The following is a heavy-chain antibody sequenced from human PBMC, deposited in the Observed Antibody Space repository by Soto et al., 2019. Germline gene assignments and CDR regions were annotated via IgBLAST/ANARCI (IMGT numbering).Heavy chain of an antibody. J-gene: IGHJ6*02. D-gene: IGHD4-17*01. V-gene: IGHV3-21*01. CDR2: ISSRSSYI. Sequence: EVQLVESGGGLVKPGGSLRLSCAASGFTFSSYSMNWVRQAPGKGLEWVSSISSRSSYIYYEDSVKGRFTISRDNAKNSLDVQLHSLRAEATAVYYCARRGYGDYGSDYSYGMDVWGQGTTVTVSS. CDR3: ARRGYGDYGSDYSYGMDV. CDR1: GFTFSSYS.